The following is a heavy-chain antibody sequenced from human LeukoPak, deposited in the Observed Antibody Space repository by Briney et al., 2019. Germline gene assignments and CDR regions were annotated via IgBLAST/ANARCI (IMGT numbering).Heavy chain of an antibody. Sequence: SETLSLTCAVYGGSFSGYYWSWIRQPPGKGLEWIGEINHSGSTNYNPSLKSRVTISVDTSKNQFSLKLSSVTAADTAVYYCARVQNYPGWRFDPWGQGTLVTVSS. CDR2: INHSGST. CDR3: ARVQNYPGWRFDP. J-gene: IGHJ5*02. D-gene: IGHD5-24*01. CDR1: GGSFSGYY. V-gene: IGHV4-34*01.